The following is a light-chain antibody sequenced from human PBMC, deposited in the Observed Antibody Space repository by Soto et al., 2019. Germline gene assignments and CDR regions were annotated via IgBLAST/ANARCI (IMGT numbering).Light chain of an antibody. J-gene: IGKJ1*01. CDR2: AAS. Sequence: EIVLTQSPATLSVSPRERATLSCRASQSVSSTLAWYQPKPRQDPRLLIYAASTRATGIPARLSGSGSGTEFTLTISSLQSEDFAVYYCQQYNNWPVFGQGTKVDIK. CDR1: QSVSST. CDR3: QQYNNWPV. V-gene: IGKV3-15*01.